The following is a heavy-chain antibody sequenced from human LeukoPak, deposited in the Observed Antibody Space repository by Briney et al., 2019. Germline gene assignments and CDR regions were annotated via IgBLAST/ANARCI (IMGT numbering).Heavy chain of an antibody. CDR2: IDSGGST. V-gene: IGHV3-53*01. Sequence: PGGSLPVSCAASGFTVSSNYMSWVRQAPGRGLEWVSLIDSGGSTYYGDSVKGRFTISRDNSKNTLYLQMNSLRADDTAVYCCARTVNYAFNIWGEGTMVSPSS. J-gene: IGHJ3*02. CDR1: GFTVSSNY. CDR3: ARTVNYAFNI. D-gene: IGHD4-17*01.